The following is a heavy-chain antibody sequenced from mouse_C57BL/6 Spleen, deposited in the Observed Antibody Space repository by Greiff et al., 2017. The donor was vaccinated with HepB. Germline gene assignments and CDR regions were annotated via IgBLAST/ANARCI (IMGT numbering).Heavy chain of an antibody. V-gene: IGHV5-9-1*02. J-gene: IGHJ4*01. D-gene: IGHD2-4*01. CDR1: GFTFSSYA. Sequence: EVKVVESGEGLVKPGGSLKLSCAASGFTFSSYAMSWVRQTPEKRLEWVAYISSGGDYIYYADTVKGRFTISRDNARNTLYLQMSSLKSEDTAMYYCTRDMITTGYYYAMDYWGQGTSVTVSS. CDR2: ISSGGDYI. CDR3: TRDMITTGYYYAMDY.